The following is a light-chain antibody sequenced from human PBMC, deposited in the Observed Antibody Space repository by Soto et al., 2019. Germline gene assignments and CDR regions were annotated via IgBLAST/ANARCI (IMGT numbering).Light chain of an antibody. V-gene: IGKV3-15*01. CDR1: QNIDNK. CDR3: QHYYNWPQYA. J-gene: IGKJ2*01. CDR2: AAS. Sequence: EIVLTQSPVTPSVSPGERATLSCRTNQNIDNKLAWYQQKPGQTPRLLIFAASTRATDIPARFSGSGSETEFTLTISSLQSDDCAVYYCQHYYNWPQYAFGEGTKLEIE.